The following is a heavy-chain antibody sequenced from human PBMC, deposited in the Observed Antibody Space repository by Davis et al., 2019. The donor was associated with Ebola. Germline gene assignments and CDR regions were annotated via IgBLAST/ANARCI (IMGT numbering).Heavy chain of an antibody. J-gene: IGHJ2*01. D-gene: IGHD2-21*02. CDR3: VRDPALVVTGGGWFFGL. CDR1: GFTFSSNS. CDR2: ISSSSNYI. Sequence: GESLKISCAASGFTFSSNSMNWVRQAPGKGLEWVSSISSSSNYIYYADSVKGRFTVSRDNAKNSLYLQMNSLRAEDTAVYYCVRDPALVVTGGGWFFGLWGRGTLVTVSS. V-gene: IGHV3-21*01.